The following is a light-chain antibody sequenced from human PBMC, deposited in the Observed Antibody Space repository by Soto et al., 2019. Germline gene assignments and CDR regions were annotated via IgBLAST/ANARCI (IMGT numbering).Light chain of an antibody. CDR3: QQYNDWPPLT. J-gene: IGKJ4*01. CDR1: QSVNSN. V-gene: IGKV3-15*01. Sequence: EIVMTQSPATLSVSPGERATLSCTASQSVNSNLAWYQQKPGQAPRLFIYAASTRATRIPARFSGSGSGTEFTLTISSLQSEDFAVYYCQQYNDWPPLTFGGGTKVEIK. CDR2: AAS.